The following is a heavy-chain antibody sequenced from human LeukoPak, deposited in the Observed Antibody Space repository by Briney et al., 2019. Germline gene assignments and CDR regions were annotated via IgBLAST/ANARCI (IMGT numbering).Heavy chain of an antibody. CDR1: GYTFTGYF. D-gene: IGHD5-18*01. CDR3: ARDPGYSSPRGDY. Sequence: ASVKVSCKAYGYTFTGYFMHWVRQAPGQGLEWMGWINPNSGGTHYAQKLQGRVTMTRDTSISTAYMELSRLRSDDTAVYYCARDPGYSSPRGDYWGQGTLVTVSS. CDR2: INPNSGGT. V-gene: IGHV1-2*02. J-gene: IGHJ4*02.